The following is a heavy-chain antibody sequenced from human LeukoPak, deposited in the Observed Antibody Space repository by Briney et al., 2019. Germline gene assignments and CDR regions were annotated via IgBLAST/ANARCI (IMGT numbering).Heavy chain of an antibody. J-gene: IGHJ5*02. CDR1: GYTFTSYG. Sequence: GASVKVSCKASGYTFTSYGISWVRQAPGQGLEWMGWISAYNGNTNYAQKFQGRVTITADESTSTAYMELSSLRSEDTAVYYCARGLITSSSWYHVNWFDPWGQGTLVTVSS. CDR2: ISAYNGNT. V-gene: IGHV1-18*01. D-gene: IGHD6-13*01. CDR3: ARGLITSSSWYHVNWFDP.